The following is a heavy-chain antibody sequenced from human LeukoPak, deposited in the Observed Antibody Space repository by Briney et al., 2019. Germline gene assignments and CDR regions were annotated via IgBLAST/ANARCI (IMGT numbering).Heavy chain of an antibody. V-gene: IGHV1-8*01. CDR2: MNPNSGNT. CDR1: GYTFTNYD. Sequence: ASVKVSCKASGYTFTNYDINWVRQATGQGLEWMGWMNPNSGNTGYAQKFQGRVTMTRDTSISTAYMELSSLKSEDTAVYYCARRGRELLGIDSWGQGTLVTVSS. D-gene: IGHD1-26*01. J-gene: IGHJ4*02. CDR3: ARRGRELLGIDS.